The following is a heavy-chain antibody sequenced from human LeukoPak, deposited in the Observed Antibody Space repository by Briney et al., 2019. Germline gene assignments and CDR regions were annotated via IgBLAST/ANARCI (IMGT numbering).Heavy chain of an antibody. CDR2: IYHSGST. CDR1: GYSISSGYY. CDR3: ARQYCTNGVCYFDY. J-gene: IGHJ4*02. V-gene: IGHV4-38-2*01. D-gene: IGHD2-8*01. Sequence: SETLSLTCAVSGYSISSGYYWGWIRQPPGKGLEWIGSIYHSGSTYYNPSLKSRVTISVDTSKNRFSLKLSSVTAADTAVYYCARQYCTNGVCYFDYWGQGTLVTVSS.